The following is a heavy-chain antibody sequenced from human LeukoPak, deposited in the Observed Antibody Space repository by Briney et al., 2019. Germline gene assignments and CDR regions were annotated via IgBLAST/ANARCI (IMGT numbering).Heavy chain of an antibody. CDR2: INPNSGDT. Sequence: ASVKVSCKASGYTFSGYDIHWVRQAPGQGLEWMGWINPNSGDTHYAQKFQGRVTMTRDTSSSTAYMDLNSLISDDTAVYYCARVQYQLLFEGNWFDPWGQGTLVTVSS. V-gene: IGHV1-2*02. CDR1: GYTFSGYD. J-gene: IGHJ5*02. CDR3: ARVQYQLLFEGNWFDP. D-gene: IGHD2-2*01.